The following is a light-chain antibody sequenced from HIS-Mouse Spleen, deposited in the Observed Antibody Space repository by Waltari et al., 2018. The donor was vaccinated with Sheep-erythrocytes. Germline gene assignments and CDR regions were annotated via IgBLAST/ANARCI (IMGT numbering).Light chain of an antibody. CDR3: QAWDSSTAV. J-gene: IGLJ2*01. V-gene: IGLV3-1*01. Sequence: SYELTQPPSVSVSPGQTASITCSGDKLGDKYACWYQQKPGQSPVLVIYQDSKLPSGIPERFSGSNYGNTATLTISGTQAMDEADYYCQAWDSSTAVFGGGTKLTVL. CDR1: KLGDKY. CDR2: QDS.